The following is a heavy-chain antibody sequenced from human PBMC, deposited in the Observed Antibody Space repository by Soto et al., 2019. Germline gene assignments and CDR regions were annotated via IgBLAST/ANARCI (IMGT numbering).Heavy chain of an antibody. CDR3: ARGDSSALDFDY. V-gene: IGHV1-8*01. CDR2: MNPNSGNT. J-gene: IGHJ4*02. CDR1: GYTFTSYD. D-gene: IGHD6-19*01. Sequence: ASVKVSCKASGYTFTSYDINWVRQATGQGLEWMGWMNPNSGNTGYAQKFQGRVTMARNISISTAYMELSSLRSEDTAVYYCARGDSSALDFDYWGQGTLVTVSS.